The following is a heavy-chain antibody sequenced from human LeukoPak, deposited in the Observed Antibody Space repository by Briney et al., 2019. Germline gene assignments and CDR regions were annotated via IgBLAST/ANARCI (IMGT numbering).Heavy chain of an antibody. J-gene: IGHJ5*02. D-gene: IGHD2-15*01. CDR3: AKESELRGGGWFDA. CDR2: ISGSGSRT. V-gene: IGHV3-23*01. Sequence: GGSLTLSCAVSGFTFSSYAMSWVRQAPGKGLEWDSAISGSGSRTYYAASVKGRFTIARDNSTNTRYLQMDSLRAEDTAVYYCAKESELRGGGWFDAWGQGTLVTVSS. CDR1: GFTFSSYA.